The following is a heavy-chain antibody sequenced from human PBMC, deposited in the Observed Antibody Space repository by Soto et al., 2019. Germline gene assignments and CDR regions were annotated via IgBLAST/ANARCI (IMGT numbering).Heavy chain of an antibody. J-gene: IGHJ4*02. D-gene: IGHD6-19*01. CDR2: ISGSGGST. CDR3: ARRSSGWYFDY. V-gene: IGHV3-23*01. CDR1: GFTFSNYA. Sequence: EVRLLESGGGLVQPGGSLRLSCAAPGFTFSNYAMNWVRQAPGKGLEWVSVISGSGGSTYYADSVKGWFTISRDNSKNTLYLQMNSLRGEDTAVYYCARRSSGWYFDYWGQGTLVTVSS.